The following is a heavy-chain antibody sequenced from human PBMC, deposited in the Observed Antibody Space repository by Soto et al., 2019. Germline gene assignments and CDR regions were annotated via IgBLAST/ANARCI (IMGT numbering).Heavy chain of an antibody. Sequence: LRLSCAASGFTFSSYAMHWVRQAPGKGLEWVAVISYDGSNKYYADSVKGRFTISRDNSKNTLYLQMNSLRAEDTAVYYCARGGYVAVAGMDYWGQGTLVTVSS. CDR2: ISYDGSNK. D-gene: IGHD6-19*01. CDR1: GFTFSSYA. CDR3: ARGGYVAVAGMDY. V-gene: IGHV3-30-3*01. J-gene: IGHJ4*02.